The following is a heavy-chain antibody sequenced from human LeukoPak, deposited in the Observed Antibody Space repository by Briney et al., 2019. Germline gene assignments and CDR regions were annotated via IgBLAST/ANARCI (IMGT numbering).Heavy chain of an antibody. CDR2: INHSGST. J-gene: IGHJ6*03. CDR3: ARLVYCSSTSCWGYYYYMDV. Sequence: KPPETLSLTCAVYGGSFSGYYWSWIRQPPGKGLEWIGEINHSGSTNYNPSLKSRVTISVDTSKNQFSLKLSSVTAADTAVYYCARLVYCSSTSCWGYYYYMDVWGKGTTVTVS. CDR1: GGSFSGYY. D-gene: IGHD2-2*01. V-gene: IGHV4-34*01.